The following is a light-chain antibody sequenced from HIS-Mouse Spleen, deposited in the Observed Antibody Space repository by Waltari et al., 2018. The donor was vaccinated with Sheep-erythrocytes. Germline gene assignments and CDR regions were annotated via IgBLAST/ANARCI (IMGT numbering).Light chain of an antibody. CDR3: CSYAGSYNHV. J-gene: IGLJ1*01. Sequence: QSALTQPRSVSGSPGQSVTISCTGTSSDVGGYNYVSRYQQHPGKAPKLMIYDVSKRPSGVPDRFSGSKSGNMASLTISGLQAEDEADYYCCSYAGSYNHVFATGTKVTVL. CDR2: DVS. V-gene: IGLV2-11*01. CDR1: SSDVGGYNY.